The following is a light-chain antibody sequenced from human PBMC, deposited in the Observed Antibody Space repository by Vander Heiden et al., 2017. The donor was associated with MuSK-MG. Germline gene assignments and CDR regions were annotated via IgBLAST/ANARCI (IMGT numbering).Light chain of an antibody. CDR1: QDISNY. CDR3: QQYDNLPRT. V-gene: IGKV1-33*01. Sequence: DIQMTQSPSSLSASVGDRVTITCQASQDISNYLNWYQQKPGKAPKLLIYDASNLETGVPSRFSGSGSGTDFTFTISILHPEDITTYYCQQYDNLPRTFGQGTKVEIK. CDR2: DAS. J-gene: IGKJ1*01.